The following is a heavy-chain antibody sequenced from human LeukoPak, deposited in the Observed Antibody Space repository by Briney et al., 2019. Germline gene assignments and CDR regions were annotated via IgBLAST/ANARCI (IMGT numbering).Heavy chain of an antibody. CDR2: ISYDGSNK. Sequence: GGSLRLSCAASGFTFSSYGMHWVRQAPGKGLEWVAVISYDGSNKYYAGSVKGRFTISRDNSKNTLYLQMNSLRAEDTAVYYCAKDRGYQLLWPYDAFDIWGQGTMVTVSS. D-gene: IGHD2-2*01. CDR1: GFTFSSYG. V-gene: IGHV3-30*18. J-gene: IGHJ3*02. CDR3: AKDRGYQLLWPYDAFDI.